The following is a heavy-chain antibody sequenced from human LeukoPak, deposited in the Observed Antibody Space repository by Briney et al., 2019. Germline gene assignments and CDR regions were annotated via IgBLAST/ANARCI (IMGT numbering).Heavy chain of an antibody. CDR2: INWNGGST. Sequence: GGSLRLSCAASGFTFDDYGMSWVRQAPGKGLEWVSGINWNGGSTGYADSVKGRFTISRDNAKNSLYLQMNSLRAEDTALYYCARGKSSSWSYYYYYYMDVWGKGTTVTVSS. CDR1: GFTFDDYG. J-gene: IGHJ6*03. V-gene: IGHV3-20*04. D-gene: IGHD6-13*01. CDR3: ARGKSSSWSYYYYYYMDV.